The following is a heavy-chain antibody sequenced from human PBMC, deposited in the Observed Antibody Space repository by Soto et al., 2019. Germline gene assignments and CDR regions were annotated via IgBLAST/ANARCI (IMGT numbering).Heavy chain of an antibody. CDR2: ISSSSSYI. CDR1: GFTFSSYS. CDR3: ARVPYSSSLGNWFDP. Sequence: GGSLRLSCAASGFTFSSYSMNWVRQAPGKGLEWVSSISSSSSYIYYADSVKGRFTISRDNAKNSLYLQMNSLRAEDTAVYYCARVPYSSSLGNWFDPWGQGTLVTVSS. V-gene: IGHV3-21*01. J-gene: IGHJ5*02. D-gene: IGHD6-13*01.